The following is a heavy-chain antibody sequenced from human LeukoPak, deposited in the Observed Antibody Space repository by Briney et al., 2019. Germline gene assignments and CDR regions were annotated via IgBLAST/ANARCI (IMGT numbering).Heavy chain of an antibody. V-gene: IGHV4-31*03. D-gene: IGHD3-10*01. CDR1: GGSISSGGYY. CDR3: ARDATMDAFDI. J-gene: IGHJ3*02. Sequence: SQTLSLTCTVSGGSISSGGYYWSWIRQHPGKGLEWIGYIYYSGSTYYNPTLKSRVTISVDTSKNQFSLKLSSVTAADTAVYYCARDATMDAFDIWGQGTMVTVSS. CDR2: IYYSGST.